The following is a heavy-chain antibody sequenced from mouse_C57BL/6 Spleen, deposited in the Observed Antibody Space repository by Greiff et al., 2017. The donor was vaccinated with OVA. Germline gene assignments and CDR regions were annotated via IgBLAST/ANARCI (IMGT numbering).Heavy chain of an antibody. D-gene: IGHD1-1*01. CDR3: ARFTTVARYFDY. CDR2: IHPNSGST. CDR1: GYTFTSYW. Sequence: QVQLKQPGAELVKPGASVKLSCKASGYTFTSYWMHWVKQRPGQGLEWIGMIHPNSGSTNYNEKFKSKATLTVDKSSSTAYMQLSSLTSEDSAVYDCARFTTVARYFDYWGQGTTLTVSS. J-gene: IGHJ2*01. V-gene: IGHV1-64*01.